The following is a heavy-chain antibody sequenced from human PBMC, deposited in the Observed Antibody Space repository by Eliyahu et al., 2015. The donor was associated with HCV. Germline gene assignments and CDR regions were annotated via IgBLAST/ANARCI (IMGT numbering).Heavy chain of an antibody. CDR2: ISSSSSYI. CDR3: ARDHYGGNSELFDY. V-gene: IGHV3-21*01. J-gene: IGHJ4*02. CDR1: GXTFSSYS. D-gene: IGHD4-23*01. Sequence: EVQLVESGGGLVKPGGSLRLSCAASGXTFSSYSMNWVRQAPGKGLEWVSSISSSSSYIYYADSVKGRFTISRDNAKNSLYLQMNSLRAEDTAVYYCARDHYGGNSELFDYWGQGTLVTVSS.